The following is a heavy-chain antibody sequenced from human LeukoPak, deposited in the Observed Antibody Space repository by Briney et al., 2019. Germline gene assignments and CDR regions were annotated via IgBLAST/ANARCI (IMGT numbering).Heavy chain of an antibody. CDR3: VRDSLGSHFDY. J-gene: IGHJ4*02. CDR2: VSSDSTV. Sequence: GGSLRLSCAASGFTFSSYSMNWVRQVPGKGLAWVSTVSSDSTVHYAESVKGRFTISKDNAKNSLYLQMNSLRAEDTAVYYCVRDSLGSHFDYWGQGTLVTVSS. V-gene: IGHV3-48*04. D-gene: IGHD1-26*01. CDR1: GFTFSSYS.